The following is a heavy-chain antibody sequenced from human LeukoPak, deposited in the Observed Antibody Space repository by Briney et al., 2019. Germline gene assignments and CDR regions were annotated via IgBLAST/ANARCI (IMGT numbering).Heavy chain of an antibody. J-gene: IGHJ3*02. D-gene: IGHD6-13*01. CDR3: ARAAPHFYSSSWCDAFDI. CDR2: INLSGRT. CDR1: GESFSGYY. Sequence: SETLSLTCAVYGESFSGYYWSSVRQPPGKGREWLWEINLSGRTNYNPSLKSRVNISIDTSTNQTSLKLSSVTAADTAVYYSARAAPHFYSSSWCDAFDIWGQGTMVTVSS. V-gene: IGHV4-34*01.